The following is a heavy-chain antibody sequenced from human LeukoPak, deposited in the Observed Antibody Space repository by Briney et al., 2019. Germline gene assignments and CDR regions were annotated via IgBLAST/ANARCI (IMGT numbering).Heavy chain of an antibody. CDR1: GVSSSCYY. J-gene: IGHJ4*02. CDR2: IYNSGST. D-gene: IGHD6-13*01. CDR3: ASSAFLVTAPGLYYFDS. Sequence: SETLSLTSTVSGVSSSCYYWSWIPHPAGKGLVWIGHIYNSGSTNYNHSLEGRVTISVPTSRNQFSLHLSSVTATDTAVYYCASSAFLVTAPGLYYFDSWGQGTLVAVSS. V-gene: IGHV4-4*07.